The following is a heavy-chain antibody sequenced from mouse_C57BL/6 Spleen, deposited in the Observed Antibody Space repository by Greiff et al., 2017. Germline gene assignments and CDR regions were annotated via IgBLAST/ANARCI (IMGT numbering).Heavy chain of an antibody. Sequence: QVQLKESGAELARPGASVKMSCKASGYTFTSYTMHWVKQRPGQGLEWIGYINPSSGYTKYNQKFKDKATLTADKSSSTAYMQLRSLTSEDSAVYYCSLGNYEDWYFDVWGTGTTVTVSS. CDR3: SLGNYEDWYFDV. J-gene: IGHJ1*03. CDR1: GYTFTSYT. V-gene: IGHV1-4*01. CDR2: INPSSGYT. D-gene: IGHD2-1*01.